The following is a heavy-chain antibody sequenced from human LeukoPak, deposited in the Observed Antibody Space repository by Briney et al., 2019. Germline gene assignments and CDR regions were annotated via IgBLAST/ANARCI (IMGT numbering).Heavy chain of an antibody. D-gene: IGHD2-21*01. CDR2: FDPEDGET. V-gene: IGHV1-24*01. Sequence: ASVKVSCKVSGYTLTELSMHWVRQAPGKGLEWMGGFDPEDGETIYAQKFQGRVTMTEDTSTDTAYMELSSLRSEDTAVYYCATHHCYDFYFDYWGQGTLVTVSS. J-gene: IGHJ4*02. CDR1: GYTLTELS. CDR3: ATHHCYDFYFDY.